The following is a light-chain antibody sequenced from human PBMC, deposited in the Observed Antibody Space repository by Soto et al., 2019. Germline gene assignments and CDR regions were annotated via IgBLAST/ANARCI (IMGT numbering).Light chain of an antibody. J-gene: IGLJ1*01. CDR1: SSDVGGYNY. Sequence: QSALTQPASVSGSPGQSITISCTGTSSDVGGYNYVSWYQQHPGKAPKLMIFEVTNRSSGVSFRFSGSKSGNTASLTISGLQAEDEADYYCSSYTSSSPLILFGTGTKLTVL. CDR3: SSYTSSSPLIL. V-gene: IGLV2-14*01. CDR2: EVT.